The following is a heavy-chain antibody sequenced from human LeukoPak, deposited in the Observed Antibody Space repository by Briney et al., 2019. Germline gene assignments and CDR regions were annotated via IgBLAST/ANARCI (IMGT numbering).Heavy chain of an antibody. J-gene: IGHJ6*03. Sequence: GASVKVSCKASAYTFTDYFMYWVRQAPGQGLEWMGWINPNSGGTNYAQKFQGRVTMTRDTSISTAYMELSRLRSDDTAVYYCAREVSGLWFGELFYYYYYYMDVWGKGTTVTISS. CDR1: AYTFTDYF. CDR2: INPNSGGT. D-gene: IGHD3-10*01. CDR3: AREVSGLWFGELFYYYYYYMDV. V-gene: IGHV1-2*02.